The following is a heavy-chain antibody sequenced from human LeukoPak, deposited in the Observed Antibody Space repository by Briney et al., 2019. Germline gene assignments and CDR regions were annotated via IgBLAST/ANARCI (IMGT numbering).Heavy chain of an antibody. D-gene: IGHD6-13*01. Sequence: GGSLRLSCAASGFIFDDYAMHWVRQVPGKGLQWVSGINWNSSYIGLADFVKGRVTISRDNAKNSLYLNMNSLRAEDTALYYCARDTTATGTGNFDYWGQGTLVTVSS. CDR3: ARDTTATGTGNFDY. J-gene: IGHJ4*02. V-gene: IGHV3-9*01. CDR2: INWNSSYI. CDR1: GFIFDDYA.